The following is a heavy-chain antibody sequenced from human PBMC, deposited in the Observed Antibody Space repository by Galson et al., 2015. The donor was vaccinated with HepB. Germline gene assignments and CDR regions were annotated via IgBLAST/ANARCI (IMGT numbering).Heavy chain of an antibody. D-gene: IGHD3-10*01. CDR1: GYTFTSYC. J-gene: IGHJ3*02. CDR3: ARGPNSYYGSGSYAFDI. Sequence: SVKVSCKASGYTFTSYCMHWVRQAPGQGLEWMGIINPSGGSTSYAQKLQGRVTMTRDTSTSTVYMELSSLRSEDTAVYYCARGPNSYYGSGSYAFDIWGQGTMVTVSS. CDR2: INPSGGST. V-gene: IGHV1-46*04.